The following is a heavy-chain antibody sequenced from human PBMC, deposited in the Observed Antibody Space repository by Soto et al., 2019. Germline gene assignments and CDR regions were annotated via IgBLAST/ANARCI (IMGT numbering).Heavy chain of an antibody. V-gene: IGHV3-30*04. D-gene: IGHD3-22*01. CDR3: AREYDSSGYGYDAFDI. Sequence: QVQLVESGGGVVQPGRSLRLSCAASGFIFSTYAMHWVRQAPGKGLEWVTFISYDGRNKYYADSVKDRFTISRDKSKNTLYLLMNSLRTEDTAVYYCAREYDSSGYGYDAFDIWGQGTMVTVSS. CDR2: ISYDGRNK. J-gene: IGHJ3*02. CDR1: GFIFSTYA.